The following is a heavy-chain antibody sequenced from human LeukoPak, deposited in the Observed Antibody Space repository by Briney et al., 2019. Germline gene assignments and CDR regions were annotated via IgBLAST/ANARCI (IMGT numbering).Heavy chain of an antibody. CDR2: IYSRGTT. CDR1: GDSIRTNS. D-gene: IGHD3-10*02. V-gene: IGHV4-4*09. J-gene: IGHJ4*02. CDR3: ARRTPGPQLGDYVAYYFDL. Sequence: SETLSLTCTVSGDSIRTNSSIWVRQPPEKGLEWVGYIYSRGTTKYTPSLKSRGTISIDSSKNQLSLKLTSVTAADTAVYYCARRTPGPQLGDYVAYYFDLWGLGALVTVSS.